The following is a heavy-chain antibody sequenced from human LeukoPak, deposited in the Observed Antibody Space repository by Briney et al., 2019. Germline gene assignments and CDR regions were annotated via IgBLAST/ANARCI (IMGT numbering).Heavy chain of an antibody. V-gene: IGHV3-23*01. CDR1: RFTFSSYA. J-gene: IGHJ4*02. Sequence: PGGSLRLSCAASRFTFSSYAMSWVRQAPGKGLEWVSTISVSGGSTYYADSVKGRFTISRDNSKNTLYLQMNSLRAEDTAVYYCAIDSSSWFDYWGQGTLVTVSS. CDR3: AIDSSSWFDY. CDR2: ISVSGGST. D-gene: IGHD6-13*01.